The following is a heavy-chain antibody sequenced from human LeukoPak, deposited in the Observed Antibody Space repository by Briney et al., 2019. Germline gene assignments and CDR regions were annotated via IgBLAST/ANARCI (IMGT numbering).Heavy chain of an antibody. CDR1: GGSFSRNA. CDR2: FIPMVGVA. Sequence: SVKVSCKASGGSFSRNAISWVRQAPGQRLEWMGRFIPMVGVATYAQKFQGRVTITEDRSTSTAYMELSSLTSEDTAVYYCARIQAVGVPVAIDAYYSYGMDVWGQGTAVSVSS. J-gene: IGHJ6*02. CDR3: ARIQAVGVPVAIDAYYSYGMDV. V-gene: IGHV1-69*04. D-gene: IGHD2-2*02.